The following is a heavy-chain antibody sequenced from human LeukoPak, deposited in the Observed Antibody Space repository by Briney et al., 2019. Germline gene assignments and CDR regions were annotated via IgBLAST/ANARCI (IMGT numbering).Heavy chain of an antibody. CDR1: GFTFSSYS. J-gene: IGHJ4*02. D-gene: IGHD6-13*01. CDR3: ARDSYSSSHFDY. Sequence: GGSLRLPCAASGFTFSSYSMNWVRQAPGKGLEWVSYISGSSSTIYYADSVKGRFTISRDNAKNSLYLQMNSLRAEDTAVFYCARDSYSSSHFDYWGQGTLVTVSS. CDR2: ISGSSSTI. V-gene: IGHV3-48*04.